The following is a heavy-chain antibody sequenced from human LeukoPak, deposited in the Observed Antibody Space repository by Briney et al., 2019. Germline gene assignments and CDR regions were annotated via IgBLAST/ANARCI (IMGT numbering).Heavy chain of an antibody. Sequence: GGSLRLSCVASGFTFSDYFMSWIRQAPGKGLEWLSFINSAGDNIYYADSVKGRFTISRDNAKKTLYLEMNSLRMEDTAIYYCATSRVFDYWGQGTLVTVSS. CDR1: GFTFSDYF. J-gene: IGHJ4*02. CDR3: ATSRVFDY. V-gene: IGHV3-11*04. CDR2: INSAGDNI.